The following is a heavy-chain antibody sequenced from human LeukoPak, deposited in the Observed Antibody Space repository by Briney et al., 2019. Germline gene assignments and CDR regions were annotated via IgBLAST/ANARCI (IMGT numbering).Heavy chain of an antibody. CDR1: GFTFSNYG. D-gene: IGHD2-2*01. CDR3: AKERGIYCSSIDYSPGMDV. CDR2: ISYDGSNK. J-gene: IGHJ6*02. Sequence: GGSLRLSCAASGFTFSNYGMHWVRQAPGKGLEWVAVISYDGSNKYYADSVKGRFTFSRDNSKNTLYLQMSSLRAEDTAVYYCAKERGIYCSSIDYSPGMDVWGQGTTVTVSS. V-gene: IGHV3-30*18.